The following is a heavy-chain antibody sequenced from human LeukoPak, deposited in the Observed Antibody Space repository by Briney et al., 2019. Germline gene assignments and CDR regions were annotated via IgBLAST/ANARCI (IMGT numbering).Heavy chain of an antibody. D-gene: IGHD4-23*01. CDR3: ASPTVVTSYFYYGMDV. CDR1: GGSISSYY. Sequence: SETLSLTCTVSGGSISSYYWSWIRQPPGKGLEWIGYVYYSGSTEYSPSLKSRVTIAVDTSKNQFSLRLSSVTAADTAVYYCASPTVVTSYFYYGMDVWGQGTTVTVSS. CDR2: VYYSGST. J-gene: IGHJ6*02. V-gene: IGHV4-59*08.